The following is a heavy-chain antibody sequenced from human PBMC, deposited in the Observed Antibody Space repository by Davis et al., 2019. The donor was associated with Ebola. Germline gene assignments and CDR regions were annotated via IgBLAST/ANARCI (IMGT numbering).Heavy chain of an antibody. J-gene: IGHJ4*02. Sequence: PSETLSLTCAVSGGSISSGGYSWSWIRQPPGKGLEWIGYIYHSGSTYYNPSLKSRVTISVDRSKNQFSLKLSSVTAADTAVYYCARAGVVAAHFDYWGQGTLVTVSS. CDR3: ARAGVVAAHFDY. V-gene: IGHV4-30-2*01. CDR2: IYHSGST. D-gene: IGHD2-15*01. CDR1: GGSISSGGYS.